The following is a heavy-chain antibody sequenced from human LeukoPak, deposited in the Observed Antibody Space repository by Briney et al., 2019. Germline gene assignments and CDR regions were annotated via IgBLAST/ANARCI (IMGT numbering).Heavy chain of an antibody. J-gene: IGHJ4*02. D-gene: IGHD3-10*01. CDR1: GFTFSSYE. Sequence: PGGSLRLSCAASGFTFSSYEMNWVRQAPGKGLGWVSYISSFSSTIYYADSVMGRFTISRDNAKNSLYLQMNSLRAEDTAVYYCARSPNYKGYFDYWGQGTLVTVSS. CDR2: ISSFSSTI. CDR3: ARSPNYKGYFDY. V-gene: IGHV3-48*03.